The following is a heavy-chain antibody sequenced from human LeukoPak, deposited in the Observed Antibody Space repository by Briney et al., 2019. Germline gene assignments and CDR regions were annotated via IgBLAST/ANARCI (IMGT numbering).Heavy chain of an antibody. CDR3: ARADYDILTGYHGLYYFDY. D-gene: IGHD3-9*01. CDR2: IYYSGST. V-gene: IGHV4-59*01. Sequence: SETLSLTCTVSGGSISSYYWSWIRQPSGKGLEWIGYIYYSGSTNYNPSLKSRVTISVDTSKNQFSLKLSSVTAADTAVYYCARADYDILTGYHGLYYFDYWGQGTLVTVSS. J-gene: IGHJ4*02. CDR1: GGSISSYY.